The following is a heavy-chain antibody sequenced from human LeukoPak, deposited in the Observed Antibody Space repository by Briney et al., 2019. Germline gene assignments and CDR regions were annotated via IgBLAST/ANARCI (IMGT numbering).Heavy chain of an antibody. V-gene: IGHV1-18*01. CDR2: ISAYNGNT. D-gene: IGHD1-26*01. J-gene: IGHJ4*02. CDR1: GYNLNSDG. Sequence: ASVKVSCKAPGYNLNSDGITWVRQAPGQGLEWMGWISAYNGNTDYAQKFQGRVIMTTDTSTSTVYMELRSLRSDDTAIYYCARDSGSYSTTFHYWGQGTLVTVSS. CDR3: ARDSGSYSTTFHY.